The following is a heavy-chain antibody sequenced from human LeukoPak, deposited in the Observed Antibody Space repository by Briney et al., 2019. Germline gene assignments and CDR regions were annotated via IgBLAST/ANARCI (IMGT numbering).Heavy chain of an antibody. D-gene: IGHD4-17*01. CDR1: GFTFSSYG. J-gene: IGHJ3*02. CDR2: IRYDGSNK. Sequence: GGSLRLSCAASGFTFSSYGMHWVRQAPGKGLEWVAFIRYDGSNKYYADSVKGRFTISRDNSKNTLYLQMNSLRAEDTAVYYWANLHDYGDSNDAFEIWGQGAIVTVSS. CDR3: ANLHDYGDSNDAFEI. V-gene: IGHV3-30*02.